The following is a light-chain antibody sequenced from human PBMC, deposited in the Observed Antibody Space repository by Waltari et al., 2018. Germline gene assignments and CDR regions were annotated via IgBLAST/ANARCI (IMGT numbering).Light chain of an antibody. CDR2: WAS. CDR3: QQYYNDAT. Sequence: DIVMTQSPESLAVPLGETATINCKSSQSVLYSSNDKTYFAWYQQKPGQPPKLLIYWASTRESGVPDRFSGSGSGTDFTLTISSLQAEDAAVYYCQQYYNDATFGQGTKVEIK. J-gene: IGKJ1*01. CDR1: QSVLYSSNDKTY. V-gene: IGKV4-1*01.